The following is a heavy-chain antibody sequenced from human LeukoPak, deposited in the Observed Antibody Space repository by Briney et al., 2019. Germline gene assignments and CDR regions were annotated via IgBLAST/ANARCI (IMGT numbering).Heavy chain of an antibody. V-gene: IGHV1-69*13. CDR3: ARGRIVVVPAAEGEFDY. Sequence: GASVKVSCKASGGTFSSYAISWVRQAPGQGLEWMGGIIPIFGTANYAQKSQGRVTITADESTSTAYMELSSLRSEDTAVYYCARGRIVVVPAAEGEFDYWGQGTLVTVSS. J-gene: IGHJ4*02. CDR1: GGTFSSYA. D-gene: IGHD2-2*01. CDR2: IIPIFGTA.